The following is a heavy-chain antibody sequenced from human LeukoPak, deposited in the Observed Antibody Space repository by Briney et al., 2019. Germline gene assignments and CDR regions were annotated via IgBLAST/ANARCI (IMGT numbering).Heavy chain of an antibody. J-gene: IGHJ6*03. CDR3: AKGIDYYGSGAMELGYMDV. CDR1: GFTFSSYG. CDR2: IRYDGSNK. V-gene: IGHV3-30*02. Sequence: GGSLRLSCAASGFTFSSYGMHWVRQAPGKGLEWVAFIRYDGSNKYYADSGKGRFTISTDNSTNTLYMQMNSLRVEDTAVYYCAKGIDYYGSGAMELGYMDVWGKGTTVTVSS. D-gene: IGHD3-10*01.